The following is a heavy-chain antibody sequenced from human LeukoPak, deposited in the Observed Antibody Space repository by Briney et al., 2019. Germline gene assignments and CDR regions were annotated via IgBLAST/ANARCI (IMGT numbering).Heavy chain of an antibody. J-gene: IGHJ4*02. V-gene: IGHV1-8*01. CDR3: AKGSLWFGDPDGDY. CDR1: GYTFTSYD. D-gene: IGHD3-10*01. Sequence: ASVKVSCKASGYTFTSYDLNWVRQATGQGLEWMGWMNPNSGDTGYAQKFQGRVIMTRNTSINTAYMELSSLRSEDTAVYYCAKGSLWFGDPDGDYWGQGTLVTVSS. CDR2: MNPNSGDT.